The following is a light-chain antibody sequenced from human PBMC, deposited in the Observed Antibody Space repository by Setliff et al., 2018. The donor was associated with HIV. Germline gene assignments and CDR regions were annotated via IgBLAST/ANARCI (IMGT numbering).Light chain of an antibody. CDR1: SSDVGGYNY. Sequence: QSALTQPPSASGSPGQSVTISCTGTSSDVGGYNYVSWYQQHPGKAPKLIIYEINRRPSGVPDRFSGSKSGNTASLTVSGLQAEDEADYYCSSYAGSNNKVFGGGT. V-gene: IGLV2-8*01. CDR3: SSYAGSNNKV. CDR2: EIN. J-gene: IGLJ3*02.